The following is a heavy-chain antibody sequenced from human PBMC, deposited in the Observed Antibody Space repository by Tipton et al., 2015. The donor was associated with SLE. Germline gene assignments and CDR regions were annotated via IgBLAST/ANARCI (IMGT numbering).Heavy chain of an antibody. CDR1: GASISSYY. J-gene: IGHJ5*02. CDR2: FYSSGGT. CDR3: ARNWNNWFDP. Sequence: TLSLTCNASGASISSYYWSWIRQPAGKGLEYIGRFYSSGGTNYNPSFKSRVTMSIDTSKNQFSLKRTSVTAADTAVYYCARNWNNWFDPWGQGTLVTVSS. V-gene: IGHV4-4*07. D-gene: IGHD1-1*01.